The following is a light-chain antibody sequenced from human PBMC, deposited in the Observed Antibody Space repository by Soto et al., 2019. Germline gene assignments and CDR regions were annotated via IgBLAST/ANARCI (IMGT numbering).Light chain of an antibody. J-gene: IGKJ3*01. CDR1: QSVNKH. Sequence: EIVLTQSPATLSVSPGERATLPCRASQSVNKHLAWYQHKPGQAPRLLIYDTSYRATGIPARFSGSGSGTDFTLTISSLEPEDLAVYYCQKYNGAPFTFGPGTKVDI. CDR2: DTS. CDR3: QKYNGAPFT. V-gene: IGKV3-11*01.